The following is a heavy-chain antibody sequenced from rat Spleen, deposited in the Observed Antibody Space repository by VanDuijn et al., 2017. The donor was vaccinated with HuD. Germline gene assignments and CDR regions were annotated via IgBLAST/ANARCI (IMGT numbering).Heavy chain of an antibody. Sequence: QVQLKESGPGLVQPSQTLSLTCTVSGFSLTNNGVSWVRQPPGKDLEWIVAISSGGSTYYNSVFKSRLTISRDTSKSQVFLKMNSLQTDDTAIYFCARSYGGYTQHWFAYWGQGTLITVSS. D-gene: IGHD1-11*01. V-gene: IGHV2S12*01. J-gene: IGHJ3*01. CDR2: ISSGGST. CDR1: GFSLTNNG. CDR3: ARSYGGYTQHWFAY.